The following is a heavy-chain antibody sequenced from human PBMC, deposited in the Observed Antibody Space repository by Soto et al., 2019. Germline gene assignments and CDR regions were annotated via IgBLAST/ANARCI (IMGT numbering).Heavy chain of an antibody. V-gene: IGHV3-48*03. CDR3: AYGGGCDY. CDR2: ISSSGSTI. CDR1: GFSFNTYE. Sequence: EVQLVESGGGLVQPGGSLRLSCAASGFSFNTYEMNWVRKAPGKGLEWVSYISSSGSTIYYADSVKGRFTVSRDNGKNSLYLQMSSLRAEDTAVYYCAYGGGCDYWGQGTQVTVSS. J-gene: IGHJ4*02. D-gene: IGHD1-26*01.